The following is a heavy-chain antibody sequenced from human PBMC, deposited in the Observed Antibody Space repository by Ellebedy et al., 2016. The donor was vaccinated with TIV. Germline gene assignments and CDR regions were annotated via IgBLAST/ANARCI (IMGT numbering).Heavy chain of an antibody. CDR2: IKEDGSLK. V-gene: IGHV3-7*03. CDR1: GFTFSSNW. D-gene: IGHD2-2*01. J-gene: IGHJ3*02. CDR3: AKQKSTSAGSSDI. Sequence: GESLKISCAASGFTFSSNWMSWVRQAPGKGLELVAKIKEDGSLKYYVDAVKGRFAISRDNAKNSLYLQMNSLRAEDTAVYYCAKQKSTSAGSSDIWGQGAMVTVSS.